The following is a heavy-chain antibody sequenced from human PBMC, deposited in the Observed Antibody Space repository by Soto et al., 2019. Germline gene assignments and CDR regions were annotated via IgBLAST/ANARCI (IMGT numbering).Heavy chain of an antibody. CDR1: GFTFSSYA. D-gene: IGHD3-10*01. V-gene: IGHV3-30-3*01. J-gene: IGHJ4*01. Sequence: QVQLVESGGGVVQPGRSLRLSCAASGFTFSSYAMHWVRQAPGKGLEWVAVISYDGSNKYYADSVKGRFTISRDNSKNTLYLQMNSLRAEDTAVYYCARGLSTMVRGVMGDYWGQGTLVTVSS. CDR3: ARGLSTMVRGVMGDY. CDR2: ISYDGSNK.